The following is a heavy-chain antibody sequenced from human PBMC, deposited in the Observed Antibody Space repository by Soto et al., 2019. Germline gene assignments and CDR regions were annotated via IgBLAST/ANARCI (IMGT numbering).Heavy chain of an antibody. D-gene: IGHD3-22*01. CDR2: IADDGSKT. V-gene: IGHV3-30*03. CDR3: ARWVGGSMFDNSGKYDS. Sequence: QVQLVESGGGVVQPGRSLRLTCAASGFTFSSNGMHWVRQPPGKGREWVALIADDGSKTYYGDSVRGRFTISRDNSENTLFLQMNSLRAEDTAVYYCARWVGGSMFDNSGKYDSWGQGTLVTVSS. J-gene: IGHJ5*01. CDR1: GFTFSSNG.